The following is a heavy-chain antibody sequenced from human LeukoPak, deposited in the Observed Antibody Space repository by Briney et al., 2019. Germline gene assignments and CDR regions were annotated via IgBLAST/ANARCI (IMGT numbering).Heavy chain of an antibody. CDR3: AKDRMQTWINWGFDP. V-gene: IGHV3-23*01. Sequence: PGGSLRLSCTASGFTFSSYAMSWVRQAPGKGLEWVSAISGSGGSTYYADSVKGRFTISRDNSKNTLYLQMNSLRAEDTAVYYCAKDRMQTWINWGFDPWGQGTLVTVSS. D-gene: IGHD5-12*01. CDR2: ISGSGGST. CDR1: GFTFSSYA. J-gene: IGHJ5*02.